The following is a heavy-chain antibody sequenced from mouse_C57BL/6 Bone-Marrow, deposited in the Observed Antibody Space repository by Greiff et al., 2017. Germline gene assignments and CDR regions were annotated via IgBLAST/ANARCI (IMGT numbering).Heavy chain of an antibody. CDR1: GFNIKDDY. J-gene: IGHJ3*01. CDR2: IDPENGDT. V-gene: IGHV14-4*01. Sequence: EVKVEESGAELVRPGASVKLSCTASGFNIKDDYMHWVKQRPEQGLEWIGWIDPENGDTEYASKFQGKATITADTSSNTAYLQLSSLTSEDTSVYYCTTWAPFAYWGQGTLVTVSA. CDR3: TTWAPFAY.